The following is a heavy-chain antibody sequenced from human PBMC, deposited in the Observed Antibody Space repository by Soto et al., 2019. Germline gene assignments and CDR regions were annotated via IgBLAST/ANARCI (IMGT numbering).Heavy chain of an antibody. J-gene: IGHJ4*02. CDR3: ASGDSSGWYGT. D-gene: IGHD6-19*01. CDR1: GFTFSSYS. V-gene: IGHV3-48*01. CDR2: ISSSSSTI. Sequence: GGSLRLSCAASGFTFSSYSMNWVRQAPGKGLEWVSYISSSSSTIYYADSVKGRFTISRDNAKNSLYLQMNSLRAEDTAVYYCASGDSSGWYGTWGQGTLVTVSS.